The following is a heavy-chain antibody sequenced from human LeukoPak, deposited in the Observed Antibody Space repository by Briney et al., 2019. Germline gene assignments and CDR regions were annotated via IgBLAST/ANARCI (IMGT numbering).Heavy chain of an antibody. Sequence: ASVKVSCKVSGYTLTGLSMHWVRQTPGKGLEWMGGFDPEDGETIYAQKFQGRVTMTEDTSTDTAYMELSSLRSEDTAVYYCATASSWSSHYYYYGMDVWGQGTTVTVSS. CDR2: FDPEDGET. J-gene: IGHJ6*02. V-gene: IGHV1-24*01. CDR3: ATASSWSSHYYYYGMDV. CDR1: GYTLTGLS. D-gene: IGHD6-13*01.